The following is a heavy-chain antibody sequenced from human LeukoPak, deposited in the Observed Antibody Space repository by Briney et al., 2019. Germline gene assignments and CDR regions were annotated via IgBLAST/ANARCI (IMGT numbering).Heavy chain of an antibody. CDR1: GYSISSGYY. CDR3: ARRDGYNYGFAFDI. D-gene: IGHD5-24*01. CDR2: MYHSGHT. J-gene: IGHJ3*02. Sequence: PSETLSLTCTVSGYSISSGYYWGWIRQPPGRPLEWIGSMYHSGHTSYNPSLKSRVTISVDTSKNQFSLKLSSVTAADTAVYYCARRDGYNYGFAFDIWGQGTMVTVSS. V-gene: IGHV4-38-2*02.